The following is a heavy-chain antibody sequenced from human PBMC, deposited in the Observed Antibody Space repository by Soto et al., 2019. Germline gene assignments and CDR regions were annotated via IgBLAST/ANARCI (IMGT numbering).Heavy chain of an antibody. J-gene: IGHJ4*02. CDR2: ISSSSSYT. CDR1: GSTFSDYY. CDR3: ARKSYYYDSSGYYDY. D-gene: IGHD3-22*01. V-gene: IGHV3-11*06. Sequence: PGGSLRLSCAASGSTFSDYYMSWIRQAPWTGLEWGSYISSSSSYTNYADSVKGRFTISRDNAKNSLYLQMNSLRAEDTAVYYCARKSYYYDSSGYYDYWGQGSLVTVSS.